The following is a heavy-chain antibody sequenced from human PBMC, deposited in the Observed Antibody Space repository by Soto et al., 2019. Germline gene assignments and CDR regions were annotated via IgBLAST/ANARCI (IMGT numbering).Heavy chain of an antibody. CDR2: TSTYSANT. V-gene: IGHV1-18*01. Sequence: ASVKVSCKASGYTFTTYSFSWVRQAPGQGLEWMGWTSTYSANTNYAQKFQGRVTMTTDTSTTTAFMELRSLRSDDTAVYYCARTLTGDYPADYSGQGTQVTVSS. CDR1: GYTFTTYS. D-gene: IGHD3-9*01. J-gene: IGHJ4*02. CDR3: ARTLTGDYPADY.